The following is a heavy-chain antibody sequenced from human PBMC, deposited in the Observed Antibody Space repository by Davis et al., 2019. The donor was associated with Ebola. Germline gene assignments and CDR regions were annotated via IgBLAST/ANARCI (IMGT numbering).Heavy chain of an antibody. V-gene: IGHV3-74*01. CDR2: INSDGTTT. J-gene: IGHJ4*02. CDR1: RFTFSDSW. D-gene: IGHD2-15*01. Sequence: GESLKISCAASRFTFSDSWMHWVRQVPGKGLVWVARINSDGTTTHYADPVKGRFTISRYNAKNSVFRQMHSLRAEDTAVYYCATPRYFIGGTCYPQGRGYFYYWGQGTLVTVSS. CDR3: ATPRYFIGGTCYPQGRGYFYY.